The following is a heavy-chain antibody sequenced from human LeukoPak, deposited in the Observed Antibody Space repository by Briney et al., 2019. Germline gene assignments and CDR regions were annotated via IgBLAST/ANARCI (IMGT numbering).Heavy chain of an antibody. CDR1: GFTVSSNY. V-gene: IGHV3-11*04. CDR2: ISSSGSTI. D-gene: IGHD2-15*01. J-gene: IGHJ3*02. CDR3: ARDCGGGSCYGPYDAFDI. Sequence: GGSLRLSCAASGFTVSSNYMSWVRQAPGKGLEWVSYISSSGSTIYYADSVKGRFTISRDNAKNSLYLQMNSLRAEDTAVYYCARDCGGGSCYGPYDAFDIWGQGTMATVSS.